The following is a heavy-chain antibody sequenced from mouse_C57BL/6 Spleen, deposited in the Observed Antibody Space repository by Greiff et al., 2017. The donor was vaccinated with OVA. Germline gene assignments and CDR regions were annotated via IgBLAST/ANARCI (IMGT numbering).Heavy chain of an antibody. CDR3: AREDWDVNWYFDV. J-gene: IGHJ1*03. V-gene: IGHV1-26*01. CDR1: GYTFTDYY. D-gene: IGHD4-1*01. Sequence: EVQLQQSGPELVKPGASVKISCKASGYTFTDYYMNWVKQSHGKSLEWIGDINPNNGGTSYNQKFKGKATLTVDKSSSTAYMELRSLTSEDSAVYYGAREDWDVNWYFDVWGTGTTVTVSS. CDR2: INPNNGGT.